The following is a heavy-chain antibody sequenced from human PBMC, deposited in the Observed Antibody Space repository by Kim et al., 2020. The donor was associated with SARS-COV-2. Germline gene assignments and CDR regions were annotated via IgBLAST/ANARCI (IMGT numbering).Heavy chain of an antibody. Sequence: ASVKVSCKASGYTFTSYAMNWVRQAPGQGLEWMGWINTNTGNPTYAQGFTGRFVFSLDTSVSTAYLQISSLKAEDTAVYYCARDLRVDDEGEGNFDYWGQGTLVTVSS. V-gene: IGHV7-4-1*02. J-gene: IGHJ4*02. CDR3: ARDLRVDDEGEGNFDY. CDR1: GYTFTSYA. CDR2: INTNTGNP. D-gene: IGHD3-3*01.